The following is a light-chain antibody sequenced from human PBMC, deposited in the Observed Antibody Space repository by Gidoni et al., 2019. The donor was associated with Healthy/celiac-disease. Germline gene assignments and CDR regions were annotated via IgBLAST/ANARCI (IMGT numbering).Light chain of an antibody. CDR2: GAS. J-gene: IGKJ1*01. CDR3: QQDNNWWT. Sequence: EIVMTQSPATLSVSPGERATLSCRASQSVSSNLAWYQQKPGQAPRLLIYGASTRATGIPARFSGSGSGTEFTLTISSLQSEDFAVYYCQQDNNWWTFGQXTKVESK. CDR1: QSVSSN. V-gene: IGKV3-15*01.